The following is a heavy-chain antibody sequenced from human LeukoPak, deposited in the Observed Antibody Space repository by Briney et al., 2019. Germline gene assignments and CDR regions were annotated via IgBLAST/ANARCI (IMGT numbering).Heavy chain of an antibody. CDR1: GGSISSGGYH. D-gene: IGHD1-26*01. J-gene: IGHJ4*02. V-gene: IGHV4-31*03. Sequence: SETLSLTCTVSGGSISSGGYHWSWIRQHPGKGLEWIGYIYYSGSTYYNPSLKSRVTISVDTSKNQFSLKLSSVTAADTAVYYCAREGGSGSYYDYWGQGTLVTVSS. CDR3: AREGGSGSYYDY. CDR2: IYYSGST.